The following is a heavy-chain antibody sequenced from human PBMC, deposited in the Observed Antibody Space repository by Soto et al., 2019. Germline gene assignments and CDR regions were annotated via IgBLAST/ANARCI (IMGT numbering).Heavy chain of an antibody. V-gene: IGHV1-18*04. CDR1: GYSFTSFG. Sequence: QVQLVQSGAEVKKPGASVKVSCKASGYSFTSFGITWVRQAPGQGLEWMGWISAYNGNTNHAQNLQGRVIMTTDRSTNTVYMELRSLTSDDTAVYYCARDRGDTAMVTFNFWGQGTLVIVSS. CDR3: ARDRGDTAMVTFNF. D-gene: IGHD5-18*01. CDR2: ISAYNGNT. J-gene: IGHJ4*02.